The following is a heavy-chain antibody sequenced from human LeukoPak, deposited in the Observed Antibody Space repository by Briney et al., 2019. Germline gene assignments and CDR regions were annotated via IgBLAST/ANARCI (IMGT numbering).Heavy chain of an antibody. J-gene: IGHJ6*03. CDR2: LYHSDSA. CDR3: ARQHDSYYYYYIDV. Sequence: PSETLSLTCAVSGYSISNGYYWVWIRQPPGRGLDWIGSLYHSDSAYYNTSLRSRVSMSVDTSKNQFSLTLSFVTAADTAVYYCARQHDSYYYYYIDVWGSGTTVTVSS. V-gene: IGHV4-38-2*01. CDR1: GYSISNGYY.